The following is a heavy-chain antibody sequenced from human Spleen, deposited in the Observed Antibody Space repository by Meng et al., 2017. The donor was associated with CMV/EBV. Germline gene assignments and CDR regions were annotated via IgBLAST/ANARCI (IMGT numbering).Heavy chain of an antibody. V-gene: IGHV3-43*01. D-gene: IGHD3-3*01. J-gene: IGHJ5*02. CDR2: ISWDGGST. CDR3: AKDTRNYDFWSGYHTGGLDP. Sequence: GESLKISCAASGFTFDDYTMHWVRQAPGKGLEWVSLISWDGGSTYYADSVKGRFTISRDNSKNSLYLQMNSLRTEDTALYYCAKDTRNYDFWSGYHTGGLDPWGQGTLVTVSS. CDR1: GFTFDDYT.